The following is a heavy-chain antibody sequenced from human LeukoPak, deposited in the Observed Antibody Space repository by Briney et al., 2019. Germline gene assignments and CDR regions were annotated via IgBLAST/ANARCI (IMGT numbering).Heavy chain of an antibody. J-gene: IGHJ6*02. CDR2: IIPIFGTA. Sequence: SVKVSCKASGGTFSSYAISCVRQAPGQGLEWMGGIIPIFGTANYAQKFQGRVTITADESTSTAYMELSSLRSEDTAVYYCATSYDYARRQPYYGMDVWGQGTTVTVSS. CDR1: GGTFSSYA. V-gene: IGHV1-69*13. D-gene: IGHD4-17*01. CDR3: ATSYDYARRQPYYGMDV.